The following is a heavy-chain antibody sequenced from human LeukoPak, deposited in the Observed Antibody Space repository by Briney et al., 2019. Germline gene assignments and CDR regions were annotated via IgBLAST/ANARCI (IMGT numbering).Heavy chain of an antibody. V-gene: IGHV4-34*01. J-gene: IGHJ6*03. Sequence: PSENLSLTCAVYGGSFSGYYWSWIRQPPGKGLEWIGEINHSGSTNYNPSLKSRVTISVDTSKNQFSLKLSSVTAADTAVYYCARDYYYMDVWGKGTTVTVSS. CDR3: ARDYYYMDV. CDR1: GGSFSGYY. CDR2: INHSGST.